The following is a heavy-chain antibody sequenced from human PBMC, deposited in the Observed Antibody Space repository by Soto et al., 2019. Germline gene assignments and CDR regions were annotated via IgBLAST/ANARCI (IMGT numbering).Heavy chain of an antibody. V-gene: IGHV3-15*01. CDR3: TTAGSSWYYFDY. CDR1: GFTFSNAW. CDR2: IKSKTDGGTT. Sequence: PGGSLRLSCAASGFTFSNAWMSWVRQAPGKGLEWVGRIKSKTDGGTTDYAAPVKGRFTISGDDSKNTLYLQMNSLKTEDTAVYYCTTAGSSWYYFDYWGQGTLVTVSS. D-gene: IGHD6-13*01. J-gene: IGHJ4*02.